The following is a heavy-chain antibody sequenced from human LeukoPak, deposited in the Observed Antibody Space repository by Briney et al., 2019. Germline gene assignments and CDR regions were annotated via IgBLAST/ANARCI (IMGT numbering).Heavy chain of an antibody. J-gene: IGHJ3*02. V-gene: IGHV3-21*01. CDR2: ISSSSSYI. CDR1: GFTLSSYS. D-gene: IGHD3-10*01. Sequence: GGSLRLSCAASGFTLSSYSMNWVRQAPGKGLEWVSSISSSSSYIYYADSVKGRFTISRDNAKNSLYLQMNSLRAEDTAVYYCARDSWFGELPDAFDIWGQGTMVTVSS. CDR3: ARDSWFGELPDAFDI.